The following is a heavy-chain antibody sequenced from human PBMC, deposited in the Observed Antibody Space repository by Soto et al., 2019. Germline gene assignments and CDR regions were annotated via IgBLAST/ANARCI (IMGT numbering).Heavy chain of an antibody. CDR3: GRLEGLATISYYFDY. CDR2: IIPIFGTA. CDR1: GGTFSSYA. D-gene: IGHD3-9*01. V-gene: IGHV1-69*13. Sequence: GASVKVSCKASGGTFSSYAISWVRQAPGQGLEWMGGIIPIFGTANYAQKFQGRVTITADESTGTAYMELSSLRSEDTAVYYCGRLEGLATISYYFDYWGQGALVTVSS. J-gene: IGHJ4*02.